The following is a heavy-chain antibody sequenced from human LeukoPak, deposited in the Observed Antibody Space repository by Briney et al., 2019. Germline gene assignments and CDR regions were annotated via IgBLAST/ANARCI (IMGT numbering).Heavy chain of an antibody. J-gene: IGHJ6*03. Sequence: ASVKVSCKASGYTFTGYYMHWVRQAPGQGLEWMGRINPNSGGTNYAQKFQGRVTMTRDTSISTAYMELSRLRSDDTAVYYCARAGGGVTFYSYYYMDVWGQGTTVTVSS. V-gene: IGHV1-2*06. CDR2: INPNSGGT. CDR3: ARAGGGVTFYSYYYMDV. CDR1: GYTFTGYY. D-gene: IGHD1-26*01.